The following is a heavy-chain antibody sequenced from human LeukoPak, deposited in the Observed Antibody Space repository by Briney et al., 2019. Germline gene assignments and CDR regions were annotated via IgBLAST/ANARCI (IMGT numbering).Heavy chain of an antibody. CDR3: ANDVFCGGGSCNGLSFDP. D-gene: IGHD2-15*01. CDR2: ISGSGGDT. CDR1: GFTFSSIV. J-gene: IGHJ5*02. V-gene: IGHV3-23*01. Sequence: GGSLRLSCAASGFTFSSIVMSWVRQAPGKGLEWVSVISGSGGDTNYADSVKGRFTISRDNSKNTLYLQMNNLRAEDTAVYYCANDVFCGGGSCNGLSFDPWGQGTLVTVSS.